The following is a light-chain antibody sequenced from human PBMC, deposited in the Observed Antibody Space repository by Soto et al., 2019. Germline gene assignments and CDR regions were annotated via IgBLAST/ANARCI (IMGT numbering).Light chain of an antibody. V-gene: IGKV3-20*01. Sequence: EIVLTQSAGALSLSPGERATLSCRASQSVSSNNLAWYQQRPGQAPRVVIYGASNRATGIPERFSGSGSATDFTLTISRLEPEDFAIYYCHQRQSWPRTSGQGTKVDIK. CDR1: QSVSSNN. CDR2: GAS. J-gene: IGKJ1*01. CDR3: HQRQSWPRT.